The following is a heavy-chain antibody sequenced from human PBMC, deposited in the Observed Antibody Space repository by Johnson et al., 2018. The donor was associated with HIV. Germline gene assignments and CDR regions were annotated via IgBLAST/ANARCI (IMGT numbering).Heavy chain of an antibody. CDR2: ISWNGGST. J-gene: IGHJ3*02. D-gene: IGHD3-22*01. CDR1: GFTFSSYG. CDR3: ASRYDSSGYYPDAFDI. V-gene: IGHV3-20*04. Sequence: VQLVESGGGVVQPGGSLRLSCAASGFTFSSYGMSWVRQTPGKGLEWVSGISWNGGSTGYANSVKGRFTISRDNAKKSLYLQMNSLRAEDTALYYCASRYDSSGYYPDAFDIWGQGTMVTVSS.